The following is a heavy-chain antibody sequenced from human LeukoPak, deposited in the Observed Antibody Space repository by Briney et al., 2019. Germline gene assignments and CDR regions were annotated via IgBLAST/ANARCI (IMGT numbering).Heavy chain of an antibody. CDR3: AKDFSGRYSNYTFDYYYYGMDV. J-gene: IGHJ6*02. CDR1: GFTFSSYG. V-gene: IGHV3-30*18. D-gene: IGHD4-11*01. Sequence: GGSLRLSCAASGFTFSSYGMHWVRQAPGKGLEWVAVISYDGSNKYYAYSVKGRFTISRDNSKNTLYLQMNSLRAEDTAVYYCAKDFSGRYSNYTFDYYYYGMDVWGQGTTVTVSS. CDR2: ISYDGSNK.